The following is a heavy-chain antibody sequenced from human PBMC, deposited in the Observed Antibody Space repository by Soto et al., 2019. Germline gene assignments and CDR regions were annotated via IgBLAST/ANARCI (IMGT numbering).Heavy chain of an antibody. CDR3: ARDRRPNAVDAFDI. D-gene: IGHD2-2*01. Sequence: GGSLRLSCAASGFTFSSYSMNWVRQAPGKGLEWVSSISSSSSYIYYADSVKGRFTISRDNAKNSLYLQMNSLRAEDTAVYYCARDRRPNAVDAFDIWGQGTMVTVSS. V-gene: IGHV3-21*01. J-gene: IGHJ3*02. CDR1: GFTFSSYS. CDR2: ISSSSSYI.